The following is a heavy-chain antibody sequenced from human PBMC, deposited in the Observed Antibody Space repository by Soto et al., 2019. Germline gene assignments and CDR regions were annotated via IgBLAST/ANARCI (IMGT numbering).Heavy chain of an antibody. CDR1: GDSISSGFYF. CDR3: ARSDGRY. J-gene: IGHJ4*02. V-gene: IGHV4-61*01. CDR2: IYYSGST. Sequence: PSETLSLTCTVSGDSISSGFYFWGWVRQPPGKGLEWIGYIYYSGSTNYNPSLKSRVTISVDTSKNQFSLKLSSVTAADTAVYYCARSDGRYWGQGTLVTVSS.